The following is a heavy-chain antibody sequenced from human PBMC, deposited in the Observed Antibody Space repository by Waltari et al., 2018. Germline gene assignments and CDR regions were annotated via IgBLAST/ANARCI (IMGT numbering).Heavy chain of an antibody. CDR3: ARLWATWSPFEY. Sequence: QEQLVQSGAEVKKPGASVKVSCWASGYTFTDYNIHWVRQAPGQGLECMGQINPKNGDTNYAHKFQGRVTMTTDTAVSTAYMEVRSLKSDDTAVCYCARLWATWSPFEYWGQGTLVTVSS. CDR1: GYTFTDYN. V-gene: IGHV1-2*06. D-gene: IGHD5-12*01. CDR2: INPKNGDT. J-gene: IGHJ4*02.